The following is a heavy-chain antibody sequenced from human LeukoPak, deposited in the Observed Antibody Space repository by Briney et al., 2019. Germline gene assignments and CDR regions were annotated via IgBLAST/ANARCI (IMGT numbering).Heavy chain of an antibody. D-gene: IGHD5-24*01. V-gene: IGHV4-34*01. CDR3: ARRSSKRFDWYFDL. Sequence: SETLSLACAVYGGSFSGYYWSWIRQPPGKGLEWIGEINHSGSTNYNPSLKSRVTISVDTSKNQFSLKLSSVTAADTAVYYCARRSSKRFDWYFDLWGRGTLVTVSS. J-gene: IGHJ2*01. CDR1: GGSFSGYY. CDR2: INHSGST.